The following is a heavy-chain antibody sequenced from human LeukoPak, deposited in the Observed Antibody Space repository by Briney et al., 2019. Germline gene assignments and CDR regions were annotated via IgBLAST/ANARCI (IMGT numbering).Heavy chain of an antibody. CDR1: GFTFRGYS. D-gene: IGHD4-17*01. CDR2: ISGGGGST. CDR3: AGFTVTSDY. Sequence: GGSLRLSCAVSGFTFRGYSMNWVRQAPGKGLEWVSAISGGGGSTYYADSVKGRFTISRDNSKNTLYLQMNSLRAEDTAVYYCAGFTVTSDYWGQGTLVTVSS. J-gene: IGHJ4*02. V-gene: IGHV3-23*01.